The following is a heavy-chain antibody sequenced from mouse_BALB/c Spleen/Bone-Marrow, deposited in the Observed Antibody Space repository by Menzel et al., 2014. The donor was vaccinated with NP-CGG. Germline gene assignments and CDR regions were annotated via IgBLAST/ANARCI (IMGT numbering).Heavy chain of an antibody. V-gene: IGHV2-9*02. CDR2: IWAGGST. CDR3: ARDRGTTRAMDY. CDR1: GFSLTSYG. J-gene: IGHJ4*01. D-gene: IGHD1-1*01. Sequence: VHLVESGPGLVAPSQSLSITCTVSGFSLTSYGVHWVRQPPGKGLEWLGVIWAGGSTNYNSALMSRLSISKDKSKSQVFLKMNSLQTDDTAMYYCARDRGTTRAMDYWGQGTSVTVSS.